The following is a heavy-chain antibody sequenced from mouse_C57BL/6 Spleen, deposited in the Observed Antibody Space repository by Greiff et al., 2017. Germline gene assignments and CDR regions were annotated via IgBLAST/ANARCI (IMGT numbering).Heavy chain of an antibody. CDR2: ISYDGSN. CDR3: ASYGNGYWYFDV. Sequence: EVKLVESGPGLVKPSQSLSLTCSVTGYSITSGYYWNWIRQFPGNKLEWMGYISYDGSNNYNPSLKNRISITRDTSKNQFFLKLNSVTTEDTATYYCASYGNGYWYFDVWGTGTTVTVSS. J-gene: IGHJ1*03. D-gene: IGHD2-1*01. V-gene: IGHV3-6*01. CDR1: GYSITSGYY.